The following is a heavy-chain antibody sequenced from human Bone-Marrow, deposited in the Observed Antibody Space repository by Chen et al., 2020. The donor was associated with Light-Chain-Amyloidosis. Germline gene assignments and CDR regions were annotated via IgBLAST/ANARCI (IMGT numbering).Heavy chain of an antibody. D-gene: IGHD3-16*01. CDR1: GISFSNNW. Sequence: EVQLAESGGGLVQPGESLRLSCAASGISFSNNWMSWVRQAPGKGLEWVANVQGDGSDKSYVDSVKGRFTISRDNAKNSLYLQMNSLRAEDTAVYYCTTEYLGAYDYWGQGTLLTVSS. J-gene: IGHJ4*02. CDR3: TTEYLGAYDY. CDR2: VQGDGSDK. V-gene: IGHV3-7*05.